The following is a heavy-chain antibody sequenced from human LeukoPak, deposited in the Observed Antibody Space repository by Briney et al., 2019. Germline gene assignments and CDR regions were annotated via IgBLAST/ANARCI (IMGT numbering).Heavy chain of an antibody. CDR3: ARMYSSTIPPGY. CDR1: GGSISNYF. V-gene: IGHV4-59*01. J-gene: IGHJ4*02. Sequence: SETLSLTCTVSGGSISNYFWTWIRQPPGKGLEWIRYIDYSGSTNYNPSLKSRVTISVDTSKNQFSLKLTSVTAADTAVYYCARMYSSTIPPGYWGQGTLVTVSS. D-gene: IGHD6-13*01. CDR2: IDYSGST.